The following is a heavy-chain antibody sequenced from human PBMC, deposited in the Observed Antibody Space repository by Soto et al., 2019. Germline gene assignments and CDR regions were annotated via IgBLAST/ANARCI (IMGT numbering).Heavy chain of an antibody. J-gene: IGHJ4*02. V-gene: IGHV1-46*03. CDR3: GRGMTLGCSNWARDY. CDR2: INANSGTT. Sequence: QGQLVQSGAEVKKPGAAVKVSCKASGYTFTSHYLHWVRQAPGQGLEWMGLINANSGTTRYAQKFQGRVNRARDTSTSTVYMELSGLTFEDTAVYYCGRGMTLGCSNWARDYWGQGTLVTVSS. CDR1: GYTFTSHY. D-gene: IGHD4-4*01.